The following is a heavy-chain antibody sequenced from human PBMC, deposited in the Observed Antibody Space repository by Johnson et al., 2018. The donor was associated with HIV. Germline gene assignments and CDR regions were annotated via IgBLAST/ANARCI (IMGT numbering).Heavy chain of an antibody. Sequence: VQLVESGGGLVQPGGSLRLSSSASGFSFSDYDMHWVRQLTGKRLEWVSAIVTAGDTFYPGSVRGRFTISRENPKNSLYLQMNSLRAEDTAVYYCASSPMRYSSSAYAFDIWGQGTMVTVSS. CDR2: IVTAGDT. CDR1: GFSFSDYD. V-gene: IGHV3-13*01. J-gene: IGHJ3*02. CDR3: ASSPMRYSSSAYAFDI. D-gene: IGHD6-6*01.